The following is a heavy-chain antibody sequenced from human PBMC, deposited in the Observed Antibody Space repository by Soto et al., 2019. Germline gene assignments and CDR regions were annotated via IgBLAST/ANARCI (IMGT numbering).Heavy chain of an antibody. CDR1: GGSISGYS. CDR2: IYSSGNI. J-gene: IGHJ5*02. Sequence: PSETLSLTCTVSGGSISGYSWSWIRQSGGKGLEWIWRIYSSGNIHFNHSLKSRVTMSVDTSKNQFSLNLMSVTAADTAVYYCARESGDNWSYEPXWGQVTQVTVSX. V-gene: IGHV4-4*07. CDR3: ARESGDNWSYEPX. D-gene: IGHD1-7*01.